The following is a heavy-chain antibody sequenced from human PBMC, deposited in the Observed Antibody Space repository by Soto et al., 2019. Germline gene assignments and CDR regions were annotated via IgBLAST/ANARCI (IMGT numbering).Heavy chain of an antibody. CDR2: TYYRSKWYN. J-gene: IGHJ5*02. Sequence: QTLSLTCTISGDSVSSNSAAWNWIRQSPSRGLEWLGRTYYRSKWYNDYAVSVKSRITINPDTSKNQFSLQLNSVTPEDTAVYYCARDSYYYGSGSFNWFDPWGQGTLVTVSS. CDR3: ARDSYYYGSGSFNWFDP. V-gene: IGHV6-1*01. CDR1: GDSVSSNSAA. D-gene: IGHD3-10*01.